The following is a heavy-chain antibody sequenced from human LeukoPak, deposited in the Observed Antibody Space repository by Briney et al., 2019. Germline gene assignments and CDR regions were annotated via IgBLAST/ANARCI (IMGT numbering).Heavy chain of an antibody. V-gene: IGHV3-30-3*01. D-gene: IGHD2-21*01. Sequence: GGSLRLSCAASGFTFSSYAMHWVRQAPGKGLEWVAVISYDGSNKYYADSVKGRFTISRDNAKNSLYLQMNSLRAEDTAVYYCARVVSSDAFDIWGQGTMVTVSS. CDR1: GFTFSSYA. CDR3: ARVVSSDAFDI. CDR2: ISYDGSNK. J-gene: IGHJ3*02.